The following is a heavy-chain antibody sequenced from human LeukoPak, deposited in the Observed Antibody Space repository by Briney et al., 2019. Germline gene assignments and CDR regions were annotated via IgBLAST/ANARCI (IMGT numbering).Heavy chain of an antibody. D-gene: IGHD3-22*01. Sequence: SETLSLTCTVSGGSISSYYWSWIRQPPGKGLEWIGYIYYSGSTNYNPSLKSRVAISVDTSKNQFSLKLSSVTAADTAVYYCARNGPHYYDSSGYLDYWGQGTLVTVSS. CDR1: GGSISSYY. CDR2: IYYSGST. CDR3: ARNGPHYYDSSGYLDY. J-gene: IGHJ4*02. V-gene: IGHV4-59*08.